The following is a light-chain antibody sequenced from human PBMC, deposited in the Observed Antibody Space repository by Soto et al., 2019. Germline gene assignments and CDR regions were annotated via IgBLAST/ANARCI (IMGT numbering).Light chain of an antibody. CDR3: QQYKDWPPLP. J-gene: IGKJ4*01. CDR1: QSVNIN. Sequence: EIAMTQSPVTLSASPGERVTLSCRASQSVNINVAWYQQRPGQAPRVLIYGASNRASGIPDRFSGSGSGTDFTLTISSLEPDAFALYYCQQYKDWPPLPFGGGTRVAIK. V-gene: IGKV3D-15*01. CDR2: GAS.